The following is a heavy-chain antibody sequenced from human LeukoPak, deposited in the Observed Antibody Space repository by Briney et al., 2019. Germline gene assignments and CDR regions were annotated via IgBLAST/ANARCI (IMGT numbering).Heavy chain of an antibody. J-gene: IGHJ4*02. V-gene: IGHV4-39*01. CDR1: GGSISNYY. Sequence: SETLSLTCAVSGGSISNYYWSWIRQPPGKGLEWIASINYSGSTYYNPSLKSRVTISVDTSENQFSLKLSSVTAADTAVYYCARYVVYGSGKYYFDYWGQGTLVTVSS. CDR3: ARYVVYGSGKYYFDY. D-gene: IGHD3-10*01. CDR2: INYSGST.